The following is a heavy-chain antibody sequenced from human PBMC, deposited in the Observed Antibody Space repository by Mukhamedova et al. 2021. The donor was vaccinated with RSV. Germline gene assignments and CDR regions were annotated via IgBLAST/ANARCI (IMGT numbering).Heavy chain of an antibody. D-gene: IGHD3-10*01. Sequence: IYYSGSTYYDPSLKSRVSISIDTSNNQFSLRLSSVTAAEPAVYYCARAAHYYYGSGSPDYWGQGTLVTVSS. CDR2: IYYSGST. J-gene: IGHJ4*02. CDR3: ARAAHYYYGSGSPDY. V-gene: IGHV4-30-4*01.